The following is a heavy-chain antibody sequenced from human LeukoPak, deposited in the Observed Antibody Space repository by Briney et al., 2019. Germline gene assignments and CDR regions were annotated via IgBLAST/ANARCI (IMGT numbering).Heavy chain of an antibody. CDR1: GYTFTGYY. CDR2: INPNSGGT. D-gene: IGHD2-2*01. J-gene: IGHJ4*02. CDR3: ASPGKIAVVPAATFDY. V-gene: IGHV1-2*02. Sequence: ASVKVSCKASGYTFTGYYMHWVRQAPGQGLEWMGWINPNSGGTNYAQKFQGRVTMTRDTSISTAYMELSRLRSDDTAVYYCASPGKIAVVPAATFDYWAREPWSPSPQ.